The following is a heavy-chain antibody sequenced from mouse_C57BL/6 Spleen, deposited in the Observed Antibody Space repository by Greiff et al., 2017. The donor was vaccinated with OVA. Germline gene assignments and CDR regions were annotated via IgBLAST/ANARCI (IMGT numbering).Heavy chain of an antibody. CDR3: ARRTYYGSSYGYYAMDY. CDR2: ISSGSSTI. D-gene: IGHD1-1*01. Sequence: EVKLMESGGGLVKPGGSLKLSCAASGFTFSDYGMHWVRQAPEKGLEWVAYISSGSSTIYYADTVKGRFTISRDNAKNTLFLQMTSLRSEDTAMYYCARRTYYGSSYGYYAMDYWGQGTSVTVSS. J-gene: IGHJ4*01. CDR1: GFTFSDYG. V-gene: IGHV5-17*01.